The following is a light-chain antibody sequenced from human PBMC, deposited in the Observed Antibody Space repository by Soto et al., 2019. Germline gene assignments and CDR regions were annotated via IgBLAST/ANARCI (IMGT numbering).Light chain of an antibody. CDR3: QQYNNWPPDRT. V-gene: IGKV3-15*01. CDR2: GAS. Sequence: EIVMTQSPATLSVSPGERATLSCRASQSVGSNLDWYQQKPGQAPRLLIYGASTRASGIPARFSGSGSGTELTLTISSLQSEDFAIYFCQQYNNWPPDRTFGQGTKVEIK. CDR1: QSVGSN. J-gene: IGKJ1*01.